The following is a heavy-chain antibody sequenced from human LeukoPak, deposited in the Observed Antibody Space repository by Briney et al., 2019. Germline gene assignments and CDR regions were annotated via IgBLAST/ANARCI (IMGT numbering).Heavy chain of an antibody. J-gene: IGHJ4*02. V-gene: IGHV3-30*02. CDR2: IRYDGSNK. D-gene: IGHD3-3*01. Sequence: GGSLRLSCAASGFTFSSYGMHWVRQAPGKGLEWVAFIRYDGSNKYYADPVKGRFTISRDNSKNTLYLQMNSLRAEDTAVYYCAKNHPTISWPQDYFDYWGQGTLVTVSS. CDR3: AKNHPTISWPQDYFDY. CDR1: GFTFSSYG.